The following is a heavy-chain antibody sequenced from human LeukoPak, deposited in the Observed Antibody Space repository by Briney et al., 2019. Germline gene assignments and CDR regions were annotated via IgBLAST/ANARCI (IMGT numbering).Heavy chain of an antibody. CDR2: ISSSSSYI. CDR1: GFTFSSYS. D-gene: IGHD3-22*01. CDR3: ARDTSEYYDSSGYPGDY. V-gene: IGHV3-21*01. Sequence: GGSLRLSCAASGFTFSSYSMNWVRQAPGKGLEWVSSISSSSSYIYFADSVKGRFTISRDNAKNSLYLQMNSLRAEDTAVYYCARDTSEYYDSSGYPGDYWGQGTLVTVSS. J-gene: IGHJ4*02.